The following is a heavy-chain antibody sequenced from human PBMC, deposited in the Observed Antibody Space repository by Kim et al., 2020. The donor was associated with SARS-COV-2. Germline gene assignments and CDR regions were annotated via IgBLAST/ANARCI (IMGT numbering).Heavy chain of an antibody. CDR1: GIPFSNAW. CDR3: TTVSMR. J-gene: IGHJ4*02. CDR2: IKSETDGGTA. D-gene: IGHD2-2*01. V-gene: IGHV3-15*01. Sequence: GGSLRLSCAVSGIPFSNAWFNWVRQSPGKGLEWVGRIKSETDGGTADLAAPVKGRFAISRDDSKNTLYLLMNNVKTDDSAVYYCTTVSMRWGQGTLVTAS.